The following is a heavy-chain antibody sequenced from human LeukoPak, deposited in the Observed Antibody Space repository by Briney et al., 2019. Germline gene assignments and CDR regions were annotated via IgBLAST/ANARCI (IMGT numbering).Heavy chain of an antibody. CDR3: ARAGVVDFTNYGSATFDY. D-gene: IGHD4-11*01. CDR1: GFTFSTHS. Sequence: GGSLRLSCAASGFTFSTHSMNWVRPAPGKGLGWVSSITISSAYIYYADSVRGRFTLSRDNAENSLFLQMNSLRVEDTAVYYCARAGVVDFTNYGSATFDYWGQGTLVTVSS. CDR2: ITISSAYI. J-gene: IGHJ4*02. V-gene: IGHV3-21*01.